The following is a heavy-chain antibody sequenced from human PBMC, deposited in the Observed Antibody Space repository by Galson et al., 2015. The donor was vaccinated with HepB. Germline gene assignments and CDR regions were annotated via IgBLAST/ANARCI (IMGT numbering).Heavy chain of an antibody. V-gene: IGHV3-30*04. Sequence: SLRLSCAASGFTFRSYAMHWVRQAPGKGLEWVSVVSFDGTKTYYADSVKGRFTISRDNSKNVLFLQLNSLRPEDTAVYYCAKGARLVVIGAFDVGGQGTTVTVSS. CDR3: AKGARLVVIGAFDV. D-gene: IGHD3-9*01. CDR2: VSFDGTKT. J-gene: IGHJ3*01. CDR1: GFTFRSYA.